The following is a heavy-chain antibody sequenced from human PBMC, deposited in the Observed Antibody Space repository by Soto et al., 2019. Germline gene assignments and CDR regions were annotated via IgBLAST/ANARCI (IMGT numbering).Heavy chain of an antibody. D-gene: IGHD3-10*01. Sequence: EVQLVESGGGLIQPGGSLKLSCAASGFTVGNNYMSWVRQAPGKGLEWVSLIYGTGTTKYADSVKGRFTVSRDNAKNTLYLQMISLRAEDTAVYYCAKDGRGSGSHYNSFGYWGQGTMVTVSS. V-gene: IGHV3-53*01. CDR1: GFTVGNNY. J-gene: IGHJ4*02. CDR2: IYGTGTT. CDR3: AKDGRGSGSHYNSFGY.